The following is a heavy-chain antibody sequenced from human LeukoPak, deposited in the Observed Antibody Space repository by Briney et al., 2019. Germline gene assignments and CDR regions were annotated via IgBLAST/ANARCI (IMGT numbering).Heavy chain of an antibody. V-gene: IGHV3-23*01. J-gene: IGHJ4*02. CDR1: GFTFSSYA. CDR2: ISGSGGST. CDR3: AKGLLNVAAAGIDY. Sequence: GGSLRLSCAASGFTFSSYAMSWVRHAPGKGLEWVSAISGSGGSTYYADSVKGRFTISRDNSKNTLYLQMNSLRAEDTAVYYCAKGLLNVAAAGIDYWGQGTLVTASS. D-gene: IGHD6-13*01.